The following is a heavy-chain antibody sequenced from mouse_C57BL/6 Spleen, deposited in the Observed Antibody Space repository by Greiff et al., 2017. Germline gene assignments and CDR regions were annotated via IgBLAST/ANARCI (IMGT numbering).Heavy chain of an antibody. Sequence: VQLQQSGAELVKPGASVKLSCTASGFNIKDYYMHWVKQRTEQGLEWIGRIDPEDGETKYAPKFPGKATITADTSSNTAYLQLSSLTSEDTAVYYCARRGYGSTLYFDVWGTGTTVTVSS. CDR2: IDPEDGET. J-gene: IGHJ1*03. CDR1: GFNIKDYY. D-gene: IGHD1-1*01. V-gene: IGHV14-2*01. CDR3: ARRGYGSTLYFDV.